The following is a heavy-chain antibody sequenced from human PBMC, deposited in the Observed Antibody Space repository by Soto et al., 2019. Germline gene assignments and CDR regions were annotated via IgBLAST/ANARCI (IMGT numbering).Heavy chain of an antibody. Sequence: QVQLVQSGAEVKEPGDSVRVSCEASGYTFTAYYIHWVRQAPGQGLEWMGWINTKFGDTTYAQDFQGRVSMTRDISISTVYMELSRMTSGDTAIYYGARNMDYYYGPGSGNGHGFWGQGTTVTVFS. D-gene: IGHD3-10*01. CDR2: INTKFGDT. J-gene: IGHJ6*02. V-gene: IGHV1-2*02. CDR1: GYTFTAYY. CDR3: ARNMDYYYGPGSGNGHGF.